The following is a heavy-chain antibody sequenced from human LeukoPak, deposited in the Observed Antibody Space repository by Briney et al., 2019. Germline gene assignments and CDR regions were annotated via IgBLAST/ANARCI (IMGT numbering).Heavy chain of an antibody. Sequence: ASVKVSCKASGYTFTSYGISWVRQAPGQGLEWMGWISAYNGNTNYAQKLQGRVTMTTDISTSTAYMELRSLRSDDTAVYYCARVGDDYADFYYFDYWGQGTLVTVSS. V-gene: IGHV1-18*01. J-gene: IGHJ4*02. D-gene: IGHD4-17*01. CDR3: ARVGDDYADFYYFDY. CDR2: ISAYNGNT. CDR1: GYTFTSYG.